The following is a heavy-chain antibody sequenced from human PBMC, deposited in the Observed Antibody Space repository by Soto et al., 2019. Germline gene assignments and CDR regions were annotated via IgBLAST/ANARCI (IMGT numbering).Heavy chain of an antibody. CDR3: ARGSGSYPRGPIDY. CDR1: GYSISSGYY. Sequence: ATLSLTCAVSGYSISSGYYWCCIRQPPGKGLEWIGSIYHSGSTYYNPSLKSRVTISVDTSKNQFSLKLSSVTAADTAVYYCARGSGSYPRGPIDYWGQGTLVTVSS. D-gene: IGHD1-26*01. CDR2: IYHSGST. J-gene: IGHJ4*02. V-gene: IGHV4-38-2*01.